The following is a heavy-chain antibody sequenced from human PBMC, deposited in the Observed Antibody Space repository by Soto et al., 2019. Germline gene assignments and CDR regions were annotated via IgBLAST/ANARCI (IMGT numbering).Heavy chain of an antibody. V-gene: IGHV1-8*02. CDR1: GGTFSSYA. D-gene: IGHD5-12*01. CDR3: ARGTYSGYDIYYFDY. Sequence: ASVKVSCKASGGTFSSYAISWVRQAPGQGLEWMNPNSGNTGYAQKFQGRVTMTRNTSISTAYMELSSLRSEDTAVYYCARGTYSGYDIYYFDYWGQGTLVTVSS. J-gene: IGHJ4*02. CDR2: NPNSGNT.